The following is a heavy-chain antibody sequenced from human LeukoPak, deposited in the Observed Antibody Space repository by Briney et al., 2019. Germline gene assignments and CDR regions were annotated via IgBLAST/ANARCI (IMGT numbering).Heavy chain of an antibody. CDR1: GYTLTELS. CDR2: FDPEDGET. J-gene: IGHJ3*02. CDR3: ETDLDSSGYYLGAFDI. D-gene: IGHD3-22*01. V-gene: IGHV1-24*01. Sequence: ASVKVSCKVSGYTLTELSMHWVRQAPGKGLEWMGGFDPEDGETIYAQKCQGRVTVTEDTSTDTAYMELSSLRSEDTAVYYCETDLDSSGYYLGAFDIWGQGTMVTVSS.